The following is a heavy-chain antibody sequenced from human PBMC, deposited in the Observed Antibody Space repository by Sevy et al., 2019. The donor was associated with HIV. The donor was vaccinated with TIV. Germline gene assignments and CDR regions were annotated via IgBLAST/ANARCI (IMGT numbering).Heavy chain of an antibody. J-gene: IGHJ6*02. CDR3: AKGAAARPFEYYYYGMDV. Sequence: GGSLRLSCAASGFTFSSYGMHWVRQAPGKGLEWVAFIRYDGSNKYYADSVKGRFTISRDNSKNTLYLQMNSLRAEDTAVYYCAKGAAARPFEYYYYGMDVWGQGTTVTVSS. V-gene: IGHV3-30*02. D-gene: IGHD6-6*01. CDR1: GFTFSSYG. CDR2: IRYDGSNK.